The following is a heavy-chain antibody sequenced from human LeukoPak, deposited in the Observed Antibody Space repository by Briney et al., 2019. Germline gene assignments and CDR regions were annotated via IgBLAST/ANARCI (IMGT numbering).Heavy chain of an antibody. CDR3: ARGGLGGPAAHFDY. J-gene: IGHJ4*02. CDR1: GYTFTGYY. Sequence: GASVKVSCKASGYTFTGYYMHWVRQAPGQGLEWMGRIIPILGIANYAQKFQGRVTITADKSTSTAYMELSSLRSEDTAVYYCARGGLGGPAAHFDYWGQGTLVTVSS. D-gene: IGHD2-2*01. V-gene: IGHV1-69*04. CDR2: IIPILGIA.